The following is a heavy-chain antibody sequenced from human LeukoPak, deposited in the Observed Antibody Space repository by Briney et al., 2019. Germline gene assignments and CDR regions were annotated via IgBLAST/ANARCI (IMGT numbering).Heavy chain of an antibody. Sequence: GGSLRLSCAASGFTFGDYYMSWIRQAPGKGLEWVSYISSSGSTIYYADSVKGRFTISRDNAKNSLYLQMNSLRAEDTAVYYCASTERVLLWFGETPWGQGTLVTVSS. D-gene: IGHD3-10*01. CDR2: ISSSGSTI. V-gene: IGHV3-11*04. CDR3: ASTERVLLWFGETP. CDR1: GFTFGDYY. J-gene: IGHJ5*02.